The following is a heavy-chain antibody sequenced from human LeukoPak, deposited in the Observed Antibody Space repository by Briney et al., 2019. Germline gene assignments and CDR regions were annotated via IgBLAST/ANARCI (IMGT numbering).Heavy chain of an antibody. Sequence: GGSLRLSCAACGFTFSSYWMSWVRQAPGKGLEWVANIKQDGSEKYYVDSVKGRFTISRDNAKNSLYLQMNSLRAEDTAVYYCAQLLGGSEHVDYWGQGTLVTVSS. D-gene: IGHD3-10*01. CDR3: AQLLGGSEHVDY. V-gene: IGHV3-7*01. J-gene: IGHJ4*02. CDR1: GFTFSSYW. CDR2: IKQDGSEK.